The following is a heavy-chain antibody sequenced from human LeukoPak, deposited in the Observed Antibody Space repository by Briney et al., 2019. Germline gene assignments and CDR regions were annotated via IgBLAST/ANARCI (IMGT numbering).Heavy chain of an antibody. CDR2: ISGSGGST. CDR1: GFTFSSYA. Sequence: PGGSLRLSCAAYGFTFSSYAMSCVRQAPGKGLEWVSAISGSGGSTYYADSVKGRFTISRDNPKNTLYLQMNSLRAEDTAVYYCAKRVYGSGSYLSDYWGQGTLVTVSS. J-gene: IGHJ4*02. D-gene: IGHD3-10*01. V-gene: IGHV3-23*01. CDR3: AKRVYGSGSYLSDY.